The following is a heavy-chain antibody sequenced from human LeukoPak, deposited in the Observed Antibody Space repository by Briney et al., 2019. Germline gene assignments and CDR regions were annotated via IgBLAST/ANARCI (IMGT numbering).Heavy chain of an antibody. Sequence: ASVKVSCKASGYTFTSYDINWVRQATGQGLEWMGWMNPNSGNTGYAQKFQGRVTMTRNTSISTAYMELGSLRSEDTAVYYCARGGNYYDSTSLGHWGQGTLVTVSP. J-gene: IGHJ4*02. CDR2: MNPNSGNT. V-gene: IGHV1-8*01. D-gene: IGHD3-22*01. CDR3: ARGGNYYDSTSLGH. CDR1: GYTFTSYD.